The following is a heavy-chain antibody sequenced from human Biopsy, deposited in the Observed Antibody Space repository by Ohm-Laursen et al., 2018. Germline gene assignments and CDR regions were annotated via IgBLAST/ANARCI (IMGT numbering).Heavy chain of an antibody. CDR3: ARDVEGFYSYAMDV. CDR1: GFTFTSYE. J-gene: IGHJ6*02. CDR2: IGSSGSTI. V-gene: IGHV3-48*03. D-gene: IGHD5-24*01. Sequence: GSLRLSCAASGFTFTSYEMNWVRQAPGKGLEWVSHIGSSGSTIYYADSVKGRFTISRDNAKNSLYLQMSSLRAEDTAVYYCARDVEGFYSYAMDVWGQGTTVTVSS.